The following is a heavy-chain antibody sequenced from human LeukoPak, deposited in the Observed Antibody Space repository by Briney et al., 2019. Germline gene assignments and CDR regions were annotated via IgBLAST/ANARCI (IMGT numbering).Heavy chain of an antibody. J-gene: IGHJ5*02. CDR3: ANQPIAVARGWFDP. V-gene: IGHV1-69*05. CDR1: GGTFSSYA. Sequence: ASVKVSCKASGGTFSSYAISWVRQAPGQGLEWMGGIIPIFGTANYAQKFQGRVTITTDESTSTAYMELSSLRSEDTAVYYCANQPIAVARGWFDPWGQGTLVTVSS. D-gene: IGHD6-19*01. CDR2: IIPIFGTA.